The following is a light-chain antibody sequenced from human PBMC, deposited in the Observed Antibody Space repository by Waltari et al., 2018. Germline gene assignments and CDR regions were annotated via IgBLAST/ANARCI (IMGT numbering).Light chain of an antibody. CDR2: VAS. CDR3: QQSYSIAT. CDR1: QNIDIY. V-gene: IGKV1-39*01. J-gene: IGKJ2*01. Sequence: IQLTQSPSSLSASLGDRVTITCRASQNIDIYLNWYQQRPGKAPNVLISVASNLRSGVPSRFSGSGSVTVFTLTINNLQPEDFATYYCQQSYSIATFGQGTKLEMK.